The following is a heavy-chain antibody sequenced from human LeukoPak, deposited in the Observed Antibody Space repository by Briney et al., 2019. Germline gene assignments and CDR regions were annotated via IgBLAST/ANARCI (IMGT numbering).Heavy chain of an antibody. V-gene: IGHV1-58*01. Sequence: GASVKVSCKASGFTFTSSAVQWVRQARGQRLEWIGWIVVGGGNTNYAQKFQERVTITRDMSTSTAYMELSSLRSEDTAVYYCAAVGGVAAGDYWGQGTLVTVSS. D-gene: IGHD6-13*01. CDR3: AAVGGVAAGDY. CDR2: IVVGGGNT. CDR1: GFTFTSSA. J-gene: IGHJ4*02.